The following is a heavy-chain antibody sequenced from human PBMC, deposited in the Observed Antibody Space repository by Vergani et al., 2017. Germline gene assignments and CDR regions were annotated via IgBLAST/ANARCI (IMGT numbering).Heavy chain of an antibody. V-gene: IGHV3-66*02. CDR2: IKSDGRT. CDR3: TRSECSGTTCYGHYFDL. Sequence: EVELLESGGGLAQPGGSLRVSCSASGFRVTTYYMSWVRQAPGKGLEWVSVIKSDGRTSYAGSVSGRFTISRDTSRNAVYLQMNILRVEDTGVYYCTRSECSGTTCYGHYFDLWGHGILVTVSS. CDR1: GFRVTTYY. J-gene: IGHJ4*01. D-gene: IGHD2-15*01.